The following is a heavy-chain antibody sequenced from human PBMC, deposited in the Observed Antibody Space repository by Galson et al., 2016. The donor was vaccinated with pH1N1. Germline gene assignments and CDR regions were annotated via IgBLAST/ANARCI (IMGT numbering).Heavy chain of an antibody. CDR3: AKDHGGSYYVPDDFDF. V-gene: IGHV3-9*01. CDR2: ISWNSGSI. Sequence: SLRLSCAASGFTFDDYAMHWVRQAPGKGLEWVSGISWNSGSIGYADSVKGRFTISRDNAKNSLYLQMNSLRAEDTALYYCAKDHGGSYYVPDDFDFWGQGTMVTVSS. D-gene: IGHD1-26*01. J-gene: IGHJ3*01. CDR1: GFTFDDYA.